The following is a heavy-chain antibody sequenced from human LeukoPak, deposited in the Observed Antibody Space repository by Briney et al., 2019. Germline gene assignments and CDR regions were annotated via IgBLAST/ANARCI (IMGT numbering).Heavy chain of an antibody. CDR3: ARHQPRYSSSWYSGMDV. CDR2: IYYSGST. CDR1: GGSISSSSYY. J-gene: IGHJ6*02. Sequence: SETLSLTCTVSGGSISSSSYYWGWIRQPPGKGLEWVGSIYYSGSTYYNPSLKSRVTISVDTSKNQFSLKLSSVTAADTAVYYCARHQPRYSSSWYSGMDVWGQGTTVTVSS. D-gene: IGHD6-13*01. V-gene: IGHV4-39*01.